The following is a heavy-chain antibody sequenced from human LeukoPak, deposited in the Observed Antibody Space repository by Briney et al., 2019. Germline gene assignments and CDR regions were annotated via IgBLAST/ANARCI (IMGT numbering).Heavy chain of an antibody. CDR2: FDPEDGET. V-gene: IGHV1-24*01. J-gene: IGHJ6*02. D-gene: IGHD1-26*01. CDR3: ATVGATISYCYYGMDV. CDR1: GYTLTELS. Sequence: ASVKVSCKVSGYTLTELSMHWVRQAPGKGLEWMGGFDPEDGETIYAQKFQGRVTMTEDTSTDTAYMELSSLRSEDTAVYYCATVGATISYCYYGMDVWGQGTTVTVSS.